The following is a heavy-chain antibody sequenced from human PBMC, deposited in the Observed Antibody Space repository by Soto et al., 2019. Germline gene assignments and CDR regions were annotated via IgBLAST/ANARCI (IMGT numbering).Heavy chain of an antibody. V-gene: IGHV1-8*01. Sequence: ASVKFSGTASGDPFTSYDINWGRQATGQGLEWIGGMHPNIGNTGCPHNLKGRVTITRSTSISTAYMELSSLRSEDTAVYYCARWEAFYDFQGVWRQGPTVTVSS. D-gene: IGHD3-3*01. J-gene: IGHJ6*02. CDR3: ARWEAFYDFQGV. CDR1: GDPFTSYD. CDR2: MHPNIGNT.